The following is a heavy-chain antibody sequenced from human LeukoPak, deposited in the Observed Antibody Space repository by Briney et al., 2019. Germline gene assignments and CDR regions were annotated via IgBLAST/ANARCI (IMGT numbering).Heavy chain of an antibody. J-gene: IGHJ4*02. V-gene: IGHV1-46*01. CDR3: ARDQEGFDY. CDR2: IYPRDGST. Sequence: ASVKVSCKASGYTFTNNYLHWVRQAPGQGLEWMGMIYPRDGSTSYAQNFQGRVTVTRDTSTTTVHMELRGLRSKDTAVYYCARDQEGFDYWGQGTVVTVSS. CDR1: GYTFTNNY.